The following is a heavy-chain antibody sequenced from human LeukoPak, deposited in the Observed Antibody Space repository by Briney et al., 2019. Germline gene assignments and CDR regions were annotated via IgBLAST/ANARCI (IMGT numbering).Heavy chain of an antibody. CDR1: GGSIRSVTDY. D-gene: IGHD6-13*01. Sequence: PSQTLSLTCSVSGGSIRSVTDYWRWIRQPAGRGPEWLGCIYRSGGTDYNPSLKSRVTMSVDTSKNQFSRKMSSVTAADTAIYYCARGIAAAPERAFDIWGQGTMVTVSS. CDR2: IYRSGGT. J-gene: IGHJ3*02. V-gene: IGHV4-61*02. CDR3: ARGIAAAPERAFDI.